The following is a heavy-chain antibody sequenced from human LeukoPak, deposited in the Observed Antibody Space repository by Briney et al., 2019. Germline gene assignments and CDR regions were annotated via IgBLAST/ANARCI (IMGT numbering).Heavy chain of an antibody. Sequence: GASVKVSCKASGYTFTSYDINWVRQATGQGLEWMGWMNPNSGNTGYAQKFQGRVTMTRNTSISTAYMELSSLRSEDTAVYYCARVFRYNWNDVGYWGQGTLVTVSS. CDR2: MNPNSGNT. CDR3: ARVFRYNWNDVGY. V-gene: IGHV1-8*01. D-gene: IGHD1-20*01. J-gene: IGHJ4*02. CDR1: GYTFTSYD.